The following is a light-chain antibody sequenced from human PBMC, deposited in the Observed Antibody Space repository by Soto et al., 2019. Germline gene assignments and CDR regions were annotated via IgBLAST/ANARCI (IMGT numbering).Light chain of an antibody. Sequence: QSVLTQPASVSGSPGQSITISCTGTSSDLGVYNYVSWYQQNPGKAPKLMIYEVSNRPSGASNRFSGSKSGNTASLTISGLQAEDEADYYCSSYASSSTLVVFGGGTKVTVL. CDR1: SSDLGVYNY. J-gene: IGLJ3*02. CDR2: EVS. V-gene: IGLV2-14*01. CDR3: SSYASSSTLVV.